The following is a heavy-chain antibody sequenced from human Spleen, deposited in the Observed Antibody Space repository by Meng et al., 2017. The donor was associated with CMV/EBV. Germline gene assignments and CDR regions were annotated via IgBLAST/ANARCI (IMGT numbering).Heavy chain of an antibody. CDR3: ARDRRARYCSSTSCFSWFDP. J-gene: IGHJ5*02. Sequence: ASYMIWFRQAPGKGLEWVSYFSSRCSTIYYADSVKGRFPISRDNAKNSLYLQMNSLRAEDTAVYYCARDRRARYCSSTSCFSWFDPWGQGTLVTVSS. D-gene: IGHD2-2*01. CDR1: ASY. V-gene: IGHV3-11*01. CDR2: FSSRCSTI.